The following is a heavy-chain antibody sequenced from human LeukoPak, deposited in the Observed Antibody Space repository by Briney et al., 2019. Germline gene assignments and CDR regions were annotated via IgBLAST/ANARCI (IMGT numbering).Heavy chain of an antibody. CDR2: ISSSSSCI. J-gene: IGHJ4*02. D-gene: IGHD6-19*01. Sequence: GGSLRLSCAASGFTFSNFGINWVRQAPGKGLEWVSSISSSSSCISYADSVKGRFTISRDNAKNSLDLQTNSLRAEDTAVYYCAIDRYSSGWYTFDYWGQGTLVTVSS. CDR1: GFTFSNFG. CDR3: AIDRYSSGWYTFDY. V-gene: IGHV3-21*01.